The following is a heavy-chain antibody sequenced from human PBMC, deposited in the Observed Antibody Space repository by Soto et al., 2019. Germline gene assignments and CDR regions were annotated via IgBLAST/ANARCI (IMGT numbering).Heavy chain of an antibody. D-gene: IGHD3-10*01. V-gene: IGHV1-18*04. J-gene: IGHJ5*02. Sequence: GASVKVSCKTSGYTFTTYGVSWVRQAPGQGLEWMGWISAYNGNTNYAQKLQGRVTMTTDTSTSTAYMELRGLRSDDTAVYYCARDRYYYGSGSYYISWFDPLGQGTLVTVSS. CDR1: GYTFTTYG. CDR3: ARDRYYYGSGSYYISWFDP. CDR2: ISAYNGNT.